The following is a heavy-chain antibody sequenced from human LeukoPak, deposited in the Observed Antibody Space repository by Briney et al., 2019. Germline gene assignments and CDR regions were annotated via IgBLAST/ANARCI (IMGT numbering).Heavy chain of an antibody. V-gene: IGHV4-38-2*02. CDR1: GYSITTGYY. CDR3: ARDQDYYGSGSYGPDH. J-gene: IGHJ4*02. D-gene: IGHD3-10*01. CDR2: IYHSGST. Sequence: SETLSLTCTVFGYSITTGYYWGWIRQPPGKGLEWIGSIYHSGSTFYNPSLKSRVTISVDTSKNQFPLKLSSVTAADTAIYYCARDQDYYGSGSYGPDHWGQGTQVTVSS.